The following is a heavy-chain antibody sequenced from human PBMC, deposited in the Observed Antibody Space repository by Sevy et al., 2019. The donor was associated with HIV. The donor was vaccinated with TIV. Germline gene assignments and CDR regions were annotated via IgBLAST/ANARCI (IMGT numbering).Heavy chain of an antibody. J-gene: IGHJ4*02. CDR2: KTGSAGVT. V-gene: IGHV3-23*01. D-gene: IGHD6-6*01. Sequence: GGSLRLSCAASGFSLSNYAMSWVRQAPGKGLEWISTKTGSAGVTYYADSVKGWFTISRDNSKNTLFLQMNSLRAEDTALYYCAKGRIPSIGTLGPFDSWGQGTLVTVSS. CDR1: GFSLSNYA. CDR3: AKGRIPSIGTLGPFDS.